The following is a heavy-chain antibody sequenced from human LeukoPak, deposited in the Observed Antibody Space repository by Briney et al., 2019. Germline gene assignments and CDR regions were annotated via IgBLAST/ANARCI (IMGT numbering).Heavy chain of an antibody. CDR1: GFTVSSNY. Sequence: GTSLRLSCAASGFTVSSNYMSWVRQAPGKGLEWVSVIYSGGSTYYAESVRGRFTISRDNSKNTLYLQMNSLRAKDTAVYYCARGEGGYDSNFDFWGQGTLVTVSS. CDR3: ARGEGGYDSNFDF. J-gene: IGHJ4*02. D-gene: IGHD5-12*01. V-gene: IGHV3-53*01. CDR2: IYSGGST.